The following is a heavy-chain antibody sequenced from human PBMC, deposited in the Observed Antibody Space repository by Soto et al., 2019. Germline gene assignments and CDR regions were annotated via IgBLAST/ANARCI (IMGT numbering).Heavy chain of an antibody. V-gene: IGHV3-33*01. CDR2: IWYDGSNK. CDR3: ARGSDYGDYFDY. J-gene: IGHJ4*02. CDR1: GFTFSSYG. D-gene: IGHD4-17*01. Sequence: GGSLRLSCAASGFTFSSYGMHWVRQAPGKGLEWVAVIWYDGSNKYYADSVKGRFTISRDNSKNTLYLQMNSLRAEDTAVYYCARGSDYGDYFDYWGQGTLVTVSS.